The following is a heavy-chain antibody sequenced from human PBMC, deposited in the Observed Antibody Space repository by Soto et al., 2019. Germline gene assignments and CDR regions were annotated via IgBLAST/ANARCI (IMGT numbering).Heavy chain of an antibody. D-gene: IGHD6-13*01. V-gene: IGHV3-30-3*01. Sequence: QVQLVESGGGVVQPGRSLRLSCAASGFTFSTHAMHWVRQAPGKGLECVAFVSFDGSNKYYADSVKGRFTISRDNSKNTLYLQMSGLTPEDTAFYYCARDQTGITTAGGGRIDHWGQGTLVTVSS. CDR2: VSFDGSNK. J-gene: IGHJ4*02. CDR1: GFTFSTHA. CDR3: ARDQTGITTAGGGRIDH.